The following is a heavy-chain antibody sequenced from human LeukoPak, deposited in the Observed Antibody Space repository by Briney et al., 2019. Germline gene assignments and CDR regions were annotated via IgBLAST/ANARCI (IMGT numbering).Heavy chain of an antibody. Sequence: GGSLRLSCAASGFIFRRFGMHWVRQSPGKGLEWLAVVGYDGDKRDYADSVKGRFTISRDNSRNTIDLQLSSLRAEDTAVYYCARDGSYMVRGVSTYYFDYWGQGALVTVSS. J-gene: IGHJ4*02. CDR1: GFIFRRFG. CDR3: ARDGSYMVRGVSTYYFDY. D-gene: IGHD3-10*01. V-gene: IGHV3-30*03. CDR2: VGYDGDKR.